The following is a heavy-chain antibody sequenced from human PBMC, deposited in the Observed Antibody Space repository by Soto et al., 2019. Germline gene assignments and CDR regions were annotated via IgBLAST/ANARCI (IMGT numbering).Heavy chain of an antibody. J-gene: IGHJ4*02. CDR1: GFTFSSYG. Sequence: QVQLVESGGGVVQPGRSLRLSCAASGFTFSSYGMHWVRQAPGKGLEWVAVISYDGSNKYYADSVKGRFTISRDNSKNPLYLQMNSLRAEDTAVYYCAKVAYSGSYFDYWGQGTLVTVSS. CDR3: AKVAYSGSYFDY. CDR2: ISYDGSNK. D-gene: IGHD1-26*01. V-gene: IGHV3-30*18.